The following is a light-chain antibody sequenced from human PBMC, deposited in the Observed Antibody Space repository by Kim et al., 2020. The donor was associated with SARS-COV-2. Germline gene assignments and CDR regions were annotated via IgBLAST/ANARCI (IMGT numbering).Light chain of an antibody. CDR1: QSLNFDD. CDR2: GAS. V-gene: IGKV3-20*01. CDR3: QQYGSSPQT. Sequence: DIVLTQSPGTLSLSPGERATLSCRASQSLNFDDLAWFQHKPGQAPRLLIYGASNRAIGIPDRFSGSGSGTDFALTISRLEPEDFAVYYCQQYGSSPQTFGQGTKVDIK. J-gene: IGKJ1*01.